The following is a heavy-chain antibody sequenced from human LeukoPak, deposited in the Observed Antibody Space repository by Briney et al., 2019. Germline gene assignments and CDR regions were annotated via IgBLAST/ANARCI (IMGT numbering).Heavy chain of an antibody. CDR3: AKDHSQNFDY. D-gene: IGHD5-18*01. V-gene: IGHV3-30*02. Sequence: HPGGSLRLSCAASGFTFSNYGMRWVRQAPGKGLEWLAFLRRGGSDKYYADSVKGRFTISRDNSKNTVYLQMNSLRPEDTAVYYCAKDHSQNFDYWGQGTLVT. CDR1: GFTFSNYG. J-gene: IGHJ4*02. CDR2: LRRGGSDK.